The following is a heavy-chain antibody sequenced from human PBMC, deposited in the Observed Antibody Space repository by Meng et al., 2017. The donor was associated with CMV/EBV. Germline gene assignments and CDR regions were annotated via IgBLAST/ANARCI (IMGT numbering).Heavy chain of an antibody. CDR2: INSAGRST. CDR1: GFTFSSYW. Sequence: GESLKISCAASGFTFSSYWLHWVRQAPGKGLVWVSRINSAGRSTSYADSVKGRFTISRDNAKNTLYLQMNSLRAEDTAVYYCARGGANMVRGLLDWFDPWGQGTLVTVSS. J-gene: IGHJ5*02. V-gene: IGHV3-74*01. D-gene: IGHD3-10*01. CDR3: ARGGANMVRGLLDWFDP.